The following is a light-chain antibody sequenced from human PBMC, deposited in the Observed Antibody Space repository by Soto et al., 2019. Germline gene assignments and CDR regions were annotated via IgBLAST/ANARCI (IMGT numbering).Light chain of an antibody. V-gene: IGKV1-5*01. CDR2: DAS. J-gene: IGKJ1*01. CDR1: QSVSSW. Sequence: DIQMTQSPSTLSASVGDRVAITCRASQSVSSWLAWYQQKPGKAPKLLIYDASSLETGVPSRFSGSGSGTDFTLTISSLQPDDFATYYCQQYDSMATFGQGTK. CDR3: QQYDSMAT.